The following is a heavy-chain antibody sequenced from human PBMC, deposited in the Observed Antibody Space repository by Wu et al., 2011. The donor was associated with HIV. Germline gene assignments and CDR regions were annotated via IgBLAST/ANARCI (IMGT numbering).Heavy chain of an antibody. J-gene: IGHJ4*02. CDR3: ARREGGDHFDY. CDR2: INPNSGGT. CDR1: GGTFSSHG. D-gene: IGHD4-17*01. V-gene: IGHV1-2*02. Sequence: QVQLVQSGPEVKKPGSSVKVSCKASGGTFSSHGISWVRQAPGQGLEWMGWINPNSGGTNYAQKFQGRVTMTRDTSISTAYMELSRLRSDDTAVYYCARREGGDHFDYWGQGTLVTVSS.